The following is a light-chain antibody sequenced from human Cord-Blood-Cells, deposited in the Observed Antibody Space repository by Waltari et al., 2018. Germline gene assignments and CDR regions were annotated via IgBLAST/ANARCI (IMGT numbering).Light chain of an antibody. CDR3: QQYNNWPRT. V-gene: IGKV3-15*01. CDR2: GAS. Sequence: EIVMTQSPATLSVSPGERATLSCRASQSVSSNLARYQQKPGQAPWLLIYGASTRATGIPARFSGSGSGTEFTLTISSLQSEDFAVYYCQQYNNWPRTFGQGTKLEIK. CDR1: QSVSSN. J-gene: IGKJ2*01.